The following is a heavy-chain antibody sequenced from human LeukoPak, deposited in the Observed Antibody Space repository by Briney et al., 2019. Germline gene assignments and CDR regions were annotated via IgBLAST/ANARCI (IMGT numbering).Heavy chain of an antibody. CDR1: GFVFDDYA. V-gene: IGHV3-9*03. CDR2: ISWNSGSL. Sequence: PGGSLRLSCAASGFVFDDYAMHWVRQAPGQGLEWVSGISWNSGSLGYADSVKGRFTISRDNAKNSLYLQMNSLRAEDMALYYCAKDLSSSGYQSHAFDIWGQGTMVTVSS. CDR3: AKDLSSSGYQSHAFDI. J-gene: IGHJ3*02. D-gene: IGHD3-22*01.